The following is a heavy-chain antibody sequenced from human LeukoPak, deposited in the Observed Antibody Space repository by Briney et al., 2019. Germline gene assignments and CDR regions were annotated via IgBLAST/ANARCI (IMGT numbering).Heavy chain of an antibody. D-gene: IGHD3-22*01. CDR2: IRWNSGSI. Sequence: GRSLRLSCAASGFTFDDYAMHWVRQPPGKGLEWVSGIRWNSGSICYAASVRGRFNSYRANAKNTLYMQMNSLRAEETALYYCAKDIARGRGIVVVITVLGAFDIWGQGTMVTVSS. CDR1: GFTFDDYA. V-gene: IGHV3-9*01. CDR3: AKDIARGRGIVVVITVLGAFDI. J-gene: IGHJ3*02.